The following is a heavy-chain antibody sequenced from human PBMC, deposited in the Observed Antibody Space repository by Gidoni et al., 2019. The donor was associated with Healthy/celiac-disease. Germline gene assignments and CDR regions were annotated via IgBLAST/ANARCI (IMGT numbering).Heavy chain of an antibody. V-gene: IGHV3-64D*06. CDR1: GFTFSSYA. J-gene: IGHJ1*01. CDR3: VKDSSGSYFAEYFQH. CDR2: ISSNGGST. Sequence: EVQLVESGGGLVQPGGSLRLSCSASGFTFSSYAMHWVRQAPGKGLEYVSAISSNGGSTYYADAVKGRFTISRDNSKNTLYLQMSSLRAEDTAVYYCVKDSSGSYFAEYFQHWGQGTLVTVSS. D-gene: IGHD1-26*01.